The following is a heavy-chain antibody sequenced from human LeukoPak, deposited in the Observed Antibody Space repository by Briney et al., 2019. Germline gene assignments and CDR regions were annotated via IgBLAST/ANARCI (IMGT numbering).Heavy chain of an antibody. V-gene: IGHV3-48*04. J-gene: IGHJ4*02. CDR2: ISSSSSTI. CDR1: GFTFSSYS. Sequence: GGSLRLSCAASGFTFSSYSMNWVRQAPGKGLEWVSYISSSSSTIYYADSVKGRFTISRDNAKNSLYLQMNSLRAEDTAVYYCAREQPPYYYDSSGSDYWGQGTLVTVSS. CDR3: AREQPPYYYDSSGSDY. D-gene: IGHD3-22*01.